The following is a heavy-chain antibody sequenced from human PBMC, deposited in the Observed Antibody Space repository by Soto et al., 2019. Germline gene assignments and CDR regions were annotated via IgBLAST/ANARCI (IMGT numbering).Heavy chain of an antibody. Sequence: SETLSLTCAVSGGSISSGGYSWSWIRQPPGKGLEWIGYIYHSGSTYYNPSLKSRVTISVDTSKNQFSLKLSSVTAADTAVYYCAMSRAYYGSSGDNFDYWGQGTLVTVSS. D-gene: IGHD3-22*01. CDR2: IYHSGST. J-gene: IGHJ4*02. CDR3: AMSRAYYGSSGDNFDY. V-gene: IGHV4-30-2*02. CDR1: GGSISSGGYS.